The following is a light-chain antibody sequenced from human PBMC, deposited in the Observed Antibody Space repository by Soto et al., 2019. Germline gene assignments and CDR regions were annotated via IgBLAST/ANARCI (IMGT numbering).Light chain of an antibody. V-gene: IGLV1-44*01. J-gene: IGLJ3*02. Sequence: QSVLIQPPSVSGTPGQRVIISCSGSSSNIGSNSANWYQQLPGTAPGLLIYGDNKGPSRVPDRFSGSKSGTSASLAISGLQSGDEADYYCAAWDERLKGWMFGGGTKLTVL. CDR1: SSNIGSNS. CDR3: AAWDERLKGWM. CDR2: GDN.